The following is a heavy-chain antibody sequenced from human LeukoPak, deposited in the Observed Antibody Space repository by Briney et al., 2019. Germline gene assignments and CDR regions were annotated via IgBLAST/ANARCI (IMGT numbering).Heavy chain of an antibody. CDR3: ARADYRGNYLVY. D-gene: IGHD1-26*01. V-gene: IGHV3-74*01. J-gene: IGHJ4*02. CDR2: INSDGSTT. CDR1: AFTFSSYW. Sequence: GPLRLSCAASAFTFSSYWMHWVRQAPGKGLVWVSRINSDGSTTTYADSVKGRFTISRDNAKNTLYLQMNSLRAEDTAVYYCARADYRGNYLVYWGQGTLVTVSS.